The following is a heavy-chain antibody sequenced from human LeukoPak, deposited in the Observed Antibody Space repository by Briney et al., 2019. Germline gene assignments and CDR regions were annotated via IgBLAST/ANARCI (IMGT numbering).Heavy chain of an antibody. Sequence: SETLSLTCAVSGGPLTSYYWSWIRQPPWKGLEWIGFIYYRGSTNYNPSLESRVTISVDTSKNRFSLKLSSVTAADTAVYYCARDRYSGYDGFGAFDIWGQGTMVTVSS. CDR3: ARDRYSGYDGFGAFDI. CDR1: GGPLTSYY. V-gene: IGHV4-59*01. CDR2: IYYRGST. D-gene: IGHD5-12*01. J-gene: IGHJ3*02.